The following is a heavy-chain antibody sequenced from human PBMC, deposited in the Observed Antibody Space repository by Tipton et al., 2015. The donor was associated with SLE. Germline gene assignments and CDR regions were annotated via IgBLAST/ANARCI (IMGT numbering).Heavy chain of an antibody. CDR2: IYYSGST. J-gene: IGHJ4*02. D-gene: IGHD3-3*02. CDR1: GGSISSSSYY. V-gene: IGHV4-39*07. CDR3: ATFSQSRLFDY. Sequence: TLSLTCTVSGGSISSSSYYWGWIRQPPGKGLEWIGTIYYSGSTYYNLSLKSRVTISVDTSRNQFSLRLISVTAADTAVYYCATFSQSRLFDYWGQGGLVTISS.